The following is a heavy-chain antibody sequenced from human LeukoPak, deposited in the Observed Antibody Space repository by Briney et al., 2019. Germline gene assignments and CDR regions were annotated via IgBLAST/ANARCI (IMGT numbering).Heavy chain of an antibody. D-gene: IGHD6-19*01. J-gene: IGHJ4*02. Sequence: SVKVSCKASGGTFSSYDISWVRQAPGQGLEWMGRIIPILGIANYAQKFQGRVTITADKSTSTAYMELSSLRSEDTAVYYCARVRGSVAGMVFDYWGQGTLVTVSS. V-gene: IGHV1-69*04. CDR2: IIPILGIA. CDR1: GGTFSSYD. CDR3: ARVRGSVAGMVFDY.